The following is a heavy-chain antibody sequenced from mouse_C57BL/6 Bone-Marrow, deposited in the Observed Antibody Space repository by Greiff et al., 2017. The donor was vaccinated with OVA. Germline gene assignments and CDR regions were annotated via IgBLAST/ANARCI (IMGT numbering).Heavy chain of an antibody. CDR2: INPSNGGT. CDR3: ARKYYGSSYYFDY. Sequence: VQLQQSGTELVKPGASVKLSCKASGYTFTSYWMHWVKQRPGQGLEWIGNINPSNGGTNYNEKFKSKATLTVDKSSSTAYMQLSSLTSEDSAVYYCARKYYGSSYYFDYWGQGTTLTVSS. J-gene: IGHJ2*01. V-gene: IGHV1-53*01. D-gene: IGHD1-1*01. CDR1: GYTFTSYW.